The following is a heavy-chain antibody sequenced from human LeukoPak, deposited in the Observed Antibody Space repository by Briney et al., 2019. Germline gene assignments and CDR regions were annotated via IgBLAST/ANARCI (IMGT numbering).Heavy chain of an antibody. Sequence: SETLSLTCTVSGGHIDSFFWNWIRQPPGKGLEWIGYIDNSGSTKYNPSLKSRITMSRDTSKNQFSLKLTSVTAADTAMYYCARETDYYGSGHLDYWGQGTLVTVSS. CDR2: IDNSGST. V-gene: IGHV4-4*08. D-gene: IGHD3-10*01. CDR1: GGHIDSFF. J-gene: IGHJ4*02. CDR3: ARETDYYGSGHLDY.